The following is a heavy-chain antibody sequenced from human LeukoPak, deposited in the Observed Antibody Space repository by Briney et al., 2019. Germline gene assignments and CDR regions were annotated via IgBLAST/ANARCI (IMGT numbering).Heavy chain of an antibody. CDR2: ISYDGSNK. CDR3: AKDYGDQSYYYYGMDV. J-gene: IGHJ6*02. CDR1: GFTFSSYG. D-gene: IGHD4-17*01. V-gene: IGHV3-30*18. Sequence: QPGRSLRLSCAASGFTFSSYGMHWVRQAPGKGLEWVAVISYDGSNKYYADSVKGRFTISRDNSKNTLCLQMNSLRAEDTAVYYCAKDYGDQSYYYYGMDVWGQGTTVTVSS.